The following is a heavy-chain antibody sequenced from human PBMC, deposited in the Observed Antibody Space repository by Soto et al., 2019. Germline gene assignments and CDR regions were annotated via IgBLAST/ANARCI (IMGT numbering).Heavy chain of an antibody. D-gene: IGHD2-2*01. CDR3: TRAIVPAAWGYHMDV. V-gene: IGHV3-74*01. CDR1: GFTFSSYW. Sequence: PGGSLRLSCAASGFTFSSYWMHWFRQAPGKGLVWVSRINSDGGTTYADSVKGRFTISRDNAKNTLFLQMNSLRGEDTAVYYCTRAIVPAAWGYHMDVWGRGTTVTVSS. J-gene: IGHJ6*03. CDR2: INSDGGT.